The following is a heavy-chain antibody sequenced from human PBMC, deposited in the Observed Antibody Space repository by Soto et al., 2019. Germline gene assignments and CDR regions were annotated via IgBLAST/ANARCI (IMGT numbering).Heavy chain of an antibody. CDR1: GFTFTAYG. D-gene: IGHD3-3*01. CDR2: IGSGSGEDR. J-gene: IGHJ4*02. V-gene: IGHV3-48*02. CDR3: ARDHPFFGVVIRILDY. Sequence: GGSLRLSCVAAGFTFTAYGMNWVRQAPEKGLEWLSFIGSGSGEDRYYADSVKGRFTISRDNAKNSLYLQMNSLRDEDTAVYYCARDHPFFGVVIRILDYWGQGTLVTVSS.